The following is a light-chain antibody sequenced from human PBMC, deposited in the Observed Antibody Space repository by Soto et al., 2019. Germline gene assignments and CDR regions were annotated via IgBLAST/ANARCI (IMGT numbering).Light chain of an antibody. Sequence: QSVLTQPASGSGFPGQSITISCTGTSSDVGGYNYVSWYQQHPGKAPKLMIYDVSNRPSGVSNRFSGSKSGNTASLTISGLQAEDEADYYCSSYTSSSTPPYVFGTGTKVTVL. CDR3: SSYTSSSTPPYV. CDR1: SSDVGGYNY. V-gene: IGLV2-14*01. CDR2: DVS. J-gene: IGLJ1*01.